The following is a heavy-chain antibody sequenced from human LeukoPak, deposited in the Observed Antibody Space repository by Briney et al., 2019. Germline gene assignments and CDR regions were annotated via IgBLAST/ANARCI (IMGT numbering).Heavy chain of an antibody. CDR3: ARDIVVVPAAIGPINWFDP. J-gene: IGHJ5*02. V-gene: IGHV4-4*07. CDR2: IYTSGST. CDR1: GGSISRYY. Sequence: PSETLSLTCTVSGGSISRYYWSWIRQPAGKGLEWIGRIYTSGSTNYNPSLKSRVTMSVDTSKNQFSLKLSSVTAADSVVYYCARDIVVVPAAIGPINWFDPWGQGTLVTVSS. D-gene: IGHD2-2*01.